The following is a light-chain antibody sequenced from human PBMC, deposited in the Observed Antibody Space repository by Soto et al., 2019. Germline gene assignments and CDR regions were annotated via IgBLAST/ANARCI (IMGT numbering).Light chain of an antibody. J-gene: IGKJ2*01. CDR3: QQYYNWPPYT. Sequence: EIVMTQSPATLSVSPGERATLSCRANQSVSSNLAWYQKKPGQAHRLLIYAAFTRATGIPARFSGSVSGTEFTLTISSLQSEDFAVYYCQQYYNWPPYTFGQGTKLEIK. V-gene: IGKV3-15*01. CDR1: QSVSSN. CDR2: AAF.